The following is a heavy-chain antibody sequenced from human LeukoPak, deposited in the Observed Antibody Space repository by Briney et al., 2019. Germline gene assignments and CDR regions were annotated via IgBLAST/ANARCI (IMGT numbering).Heavy chain of an antibody. CDR2: IKEDGSEK. J-gene: IGHJ4*02. D-gene: IGHD1-1*01. Sequence: PGGSLRLLCAGSGFTFSTFWMSWVRQAPGKGLEWVANIKEDGSEKYYVDSTKGRFTVSRDNAKNSLYLQMDSLRAEDTAVYYCARGGTFVSDYWGQGTLVTVSS. CDR1: GFTFSTFW. V-gene: IGHV3-7*01. CDR3: ARGGTFVSDY.